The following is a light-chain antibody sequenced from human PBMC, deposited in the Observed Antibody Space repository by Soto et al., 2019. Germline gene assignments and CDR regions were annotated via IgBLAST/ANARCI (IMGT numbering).Light chain of an antibody. Sequence: EIVLTQSPGTLSLSPGERATLSCRASQSVSSSYLAWYQQKPGQAPRLLIYGASIRATGIPDRFSGSGSGTAFTLTISILAPKDFAVYYYQQYGSSPLTFGGGTKVEIK. CDR2: GAS. V-gene: IGKV3-20*01. CDR1: QSVSSSY. J-gene: IGKJ4*01. CDR3: QQYGSSPLT.